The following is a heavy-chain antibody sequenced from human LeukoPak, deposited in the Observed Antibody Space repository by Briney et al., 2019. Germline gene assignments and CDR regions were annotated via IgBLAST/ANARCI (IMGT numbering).Heavy chain of an antibody. Sequence: PGGSLRLSCAASGFTFRTYSMNWVRQAPGKGQEEISYISSSRSTIQNADSVKGRFTISRDNAKNSLYLQMNSLRDEDTAVYYCARDQDCGGDCYWVFDCWGQRTLVTVSS. D-gene: IGHD2-21*02. J-gene: IGHJ4*02. CDR1: GFTFRTYS. V-gene: IGHV3-48*02. CDR2: ISSSRSTI. CDR3: ARDQDCGGDCYWVFDC.